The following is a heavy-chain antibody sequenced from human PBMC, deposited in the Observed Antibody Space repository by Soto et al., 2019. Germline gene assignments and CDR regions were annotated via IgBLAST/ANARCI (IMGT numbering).Heavy chain of an antibody. J-gene: IGHJ5*02. Sequence: EVQLVESGGGLVQPGGSLRLSCAVSGFTVSSHYMSWVRQAPGKGLEWVSVIYSGGSTYYADSVKGRFTISRDNSRNTRYLQMNSLRAEASAVYYFARHDWFDPWGQGTLVSVSS. CDR1: GFTVSSHY. CDR3: ARHDWFDP. CDR2: IYSGGST. V-gene: IGHV3-66*04.